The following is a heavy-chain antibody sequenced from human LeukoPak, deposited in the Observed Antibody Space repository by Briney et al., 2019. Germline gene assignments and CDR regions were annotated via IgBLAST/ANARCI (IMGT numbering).Heavy chain of an antibody. CDR3: AREEWFGELSKFDY. J-gene: IGHJ4*02. D-gene: IGHD3-10*01. V-gene: IGHV3-7*01. CDR1: GFTFSSHW. Sequence: GGSLRLSCAASGFTFSSHWMSWVRQAPGKGLEWAANIKSDGSERYYVDSVKGRFTISRDSAKNSLSLQMNSLRVEDTALYYCAREEWFGELSKFDYWGQGTLVTVSS. CDR2: IKSDGSER.